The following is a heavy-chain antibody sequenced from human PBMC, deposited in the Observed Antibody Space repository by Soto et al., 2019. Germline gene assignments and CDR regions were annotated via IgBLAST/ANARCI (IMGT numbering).Heavy chain of an antibody. J-gene: IGHJ5*02. CDR2: MRANSGDT. D-gene: IGHD3-3*02. V-gene: IGHV1-8*01. CDR1: GDIFTNFD. CDR3: ARYIYGQGFQA. Sequence: QVQLVQPGAEVRKPGASVKVSCKASGDIFTNFDFNWVRQATGQGLEWIGWMRANSGDTGHDQKFQGRVGMPRDTSMSTAYMERSSLRAEDTAVYYCARYIYGQGFQAWGQGTLVFVSS.